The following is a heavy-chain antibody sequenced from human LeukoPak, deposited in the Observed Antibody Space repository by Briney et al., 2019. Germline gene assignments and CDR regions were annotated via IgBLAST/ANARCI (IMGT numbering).Heavy chain of an antibody. J-gene: IGHJ3*02. V-gene: IGHV1-24*01. Sequence: GASVKVSCKVSGYTLTELSMHWVRQAPGKGLEWMGGFDPEDGETIYAQKFQGRVTMIEDTSTDTAYMELSSLRSEDTAVYYCATVRLRGRVGVVIHDAFDIWGQGTMVTVSS. CDR2: FDPEDGET. CDR3: ATVRLRGRVGVVIHDAFDI. D-gene: IGHD3-3*01. CDR1: GYTLTELS.